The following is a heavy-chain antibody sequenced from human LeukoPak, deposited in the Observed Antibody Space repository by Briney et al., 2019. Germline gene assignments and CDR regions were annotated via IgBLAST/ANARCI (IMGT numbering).Heavy chain of an antibody. V-gene: IGHV4-59*01. CDR1: GGSISSYY. Sequence: SETLSLTYTVSGGSISSYYWSWLRQPPGTGLEWIGNIYYSGSTNYNPSLKSRVTISVDTSKNQFSLNLTSVTAADAAVYYCARAAGGLYLDHGGGGTLVTVSS. CDR3: ARAAGGLYLDH. D-gene: IGHD2-8*01. J-gene: IGHJ4*02. CDR2: IYYSGST.